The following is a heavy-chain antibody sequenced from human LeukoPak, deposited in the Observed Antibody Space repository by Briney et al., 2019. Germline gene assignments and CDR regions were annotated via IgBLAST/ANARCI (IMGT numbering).Heavy chain of an antibody. J-gene: IGHJ6*02. D-gene: IGHD3-9*01. CDR3: ARDSAVTIFFSPLMDV. CDR1: GFTFSTYA. Sequence: GGSLRLSCAASGFTFSTYAMHWGRKAPGKGVEWVAVISNDGGDKYYADSVRGRSTISRDNSKTTLSLQMNSLRTEDTALYYCARDSAVTIFFSPLMDVWGQGTTVTVSS. CDR2: ISNDGGDK. V-gene: IGHV3-30-3*01.